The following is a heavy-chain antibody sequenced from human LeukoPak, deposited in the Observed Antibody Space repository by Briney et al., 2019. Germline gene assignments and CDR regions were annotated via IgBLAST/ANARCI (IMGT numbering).Heavy chain of an antibody. J-gene: IGHJ4*02. CDR1: GFTVSSNY. V-gene: IGHV3-66*02. CDR2: IYSGGST. D-gene: IGHD1-26*01. Sequence: PGGSLRLXCAASGFTVSSNYMSWVRQAPGKGLEWVSVIYSGGSTYYADSVKGRFTISRDNSKNTPYLQMNSLRAEDTAVYYCARVRDIVGATDFDYWGQGTLVTVSS. CDR3: ARVRDIVGATDFDY.